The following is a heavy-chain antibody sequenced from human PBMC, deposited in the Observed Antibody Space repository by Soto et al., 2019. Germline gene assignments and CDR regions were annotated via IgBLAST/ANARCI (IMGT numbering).Heavy chain of an antibody. CDR3: ARDYCGGDCHSPDY. D-gene: IGHD2-21*02. Sequence: QVQLVESGGGVVQPGRSLRLSCAASGFTFSSYGMHWVRQAPGKGLEWVAVIWYDGSNKYYADSVKGRFTISRDNSKNTLYLQMNRLRAEDTAVYYCARDYCGGDCHSPDYWGQGTLVNVSS. CDR2: IWYDGSNK. CDR1: GFTFSSYG. J-gene: IGHJ4*02. V-gene: IGHV3-33*01.